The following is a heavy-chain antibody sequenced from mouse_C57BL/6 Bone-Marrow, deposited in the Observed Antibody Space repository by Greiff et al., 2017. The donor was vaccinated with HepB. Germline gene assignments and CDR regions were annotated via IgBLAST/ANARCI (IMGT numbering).Heavy chain of an antibody. D-gene: IGHD1-1*01. V-gene: IGHV2-6*01. CDR1: GFSLTSYG. J-gene: IGHJ3*01. CDR3: ASHYGSSWFAY. CDR2: IWGVGST. Sequence: VKVVDSGPGLVAPSQSLSITCTVSGFSLTSYGVDWVRQSPGKGLEWLGVIWGVGSTNYNSALKSRLSISKDNSKSQVFLKMNSLQTDDTAMYYCASHYGSSWFAYWGQGTLVTVSA.